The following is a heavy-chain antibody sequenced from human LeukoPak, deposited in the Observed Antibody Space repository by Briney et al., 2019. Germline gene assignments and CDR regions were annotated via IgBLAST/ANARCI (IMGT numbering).Heavy chain of an antibody. CDR1: GGSISSYY. CDR2: IYYSGST. Sequence: KTSETLSLTCTVSGGSISSYYWSWIRQPPGKGLEGIGYIYYSGSTNYNPSLKSRVTISVDTSKTQFSLKLSSVTAADTAVYYCARDLYYGDYGHWFDPWGQGTLVTVSS. J-gene: IGHJ5*02. V-gene: IGHV4-59*01. D-gene: IGHD4-17*01. CDR3: ARDLYYGDYGHWFDP.